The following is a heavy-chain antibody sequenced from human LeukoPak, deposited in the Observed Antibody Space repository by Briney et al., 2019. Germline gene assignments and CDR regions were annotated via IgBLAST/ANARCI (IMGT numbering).Heavy chain of an antibody. J-gene: IGHJ5*02. CDR1: GFTFGKYW. CDR2: IKLDGSEK. V-gene: IGHV3-7*03. Sequence: GGSLRLSCVASGFTFGKYWMSWVRQAPGKGLEWVANIKLDGSEKNYVDSVKGRFTISRDNTKNPLYLQMNSLRVEDTAVFYCARDQYDTWSRRGNFDPWGQGTLVTVSS. D-gene: IGHD3-3*01. CDR3: ARDQYDTWSRRGNFDP.